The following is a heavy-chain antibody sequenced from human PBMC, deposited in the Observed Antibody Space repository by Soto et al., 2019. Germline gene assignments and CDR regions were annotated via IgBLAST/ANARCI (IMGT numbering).Heavy chain of an antibody. CDR3: ARSYYDSTGFAVDP. CDR2: MYFGGSF. CDR1: GASVIHGC. D-gene: IGHD3-22*01. V-gene: IGHV4-59*02. Sequence: SETLSLTWNVSGASVIHGCCSWIRQPPGKGLEWIGFMYFGGSFNYNPSLTSRATISVETSKNQFSMKLTSVTASDTAVYYCARSYYDSTGFAVDPWGQGTLVTVSS. J-gene: IGHJ5*02.